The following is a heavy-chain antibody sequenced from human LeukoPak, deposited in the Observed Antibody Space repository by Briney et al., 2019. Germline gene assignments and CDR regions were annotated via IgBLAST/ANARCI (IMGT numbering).Heavy chain of an antibody. J-gene: IGHJ4*02. CDR3: ARLTRTSGNWVFDY. D-gene: IGHD7-27*01. CDR2: IYPGDSDT. V-gene: IGHV5-51*01. CDR1: GYSFPNYW. Sequence: GESLKISCKGSGYSFPNYWIGWVRQMPGKGLEWMGIIYPGDSDTRYSPSFQGQVTISADKSISTAYLQWSSLKASDTAMYYCARLTRTSGNWVFDYWGQGTLVTVSS.